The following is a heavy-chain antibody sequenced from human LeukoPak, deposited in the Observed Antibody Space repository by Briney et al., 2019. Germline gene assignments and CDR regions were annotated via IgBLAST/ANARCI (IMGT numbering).Heavy chain of an antibody. CDR2: IWYDGSNK. CDR3: ARDCSPFSMCG. V-gene: IGHV3-33*01. J-gene: IGHJ4*02. Sequence: GGSLRLSCAASGFTFSSYGMHWVRQAPGKGLEWVAVIWYDGSNKYYADSVKGRFTISRVNSKNTLYLQMNSLRAEDTAVYYCARDCSPFSMCGWGQGTLVTVSS. CDR1: GFTFSSYG. D-gene: IGHD3-10*02.